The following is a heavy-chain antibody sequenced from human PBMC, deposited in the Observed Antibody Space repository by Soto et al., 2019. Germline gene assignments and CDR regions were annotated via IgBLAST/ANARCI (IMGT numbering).Heavy chain of an antibody. D-gene: IGHD3-10*01. CDR1: GGTFSSYT. J-gene: IGHJ3*02. CDR2: IIPILGIA. CDR3: ARDGDDAFDI. V-gene: IGHV1-69*04. Sequence: QVQLVHSGAEVKKPGSSVKVSCTASGGTFSSYTISWVRQAPGQGLEWMGRIIPILGIANYAQKFKGRVTITADKSTSTAYMELSSLISEYTAVYYCARDGDDAFDIWGQGTMVTVSS.